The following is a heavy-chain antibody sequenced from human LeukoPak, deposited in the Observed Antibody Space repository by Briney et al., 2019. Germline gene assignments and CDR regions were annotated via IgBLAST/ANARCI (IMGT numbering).Heavy chain of an antibody. V-gene: IGHV3-7*01. CDR2: IKQDGSEK. Sequence: GGSLRLSCAASGFTFSSYWMSWVRQAQGKGLEWVANIKQDGSEKYYVDSVKGRFTISRDNAKNSLYLQMNSLRAEDTAVYYCAREGVRGVLYYYYYYYMDVWGKGTTVTVSS. D-gene: IGHD3-10*01. J-gene: IGHJ6*03. CDR3: AREGVRGVLYYYYYYYMDV. CDR1: GFTFSSYW.